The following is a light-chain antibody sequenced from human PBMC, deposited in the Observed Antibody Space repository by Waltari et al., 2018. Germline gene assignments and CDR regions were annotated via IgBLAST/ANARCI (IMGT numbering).Light chain of an antibody. V-gene: IGLV1-44*01. CDR2: STH. J-gene: IGLJ2*01. CDR1: FSNIGSNV. CDR3: SSWDQSLSGPVV. Sequence: QSVLTQPPSASGTLGQRVTISCSGTFSNIGSNVVTCYQLVPGTAPRLIIHSTHQRPSGVPDRFSGSKSGTSASLAISGLQAADEADYFCSSWDQSLSGPVVFGGGTKLTVL.